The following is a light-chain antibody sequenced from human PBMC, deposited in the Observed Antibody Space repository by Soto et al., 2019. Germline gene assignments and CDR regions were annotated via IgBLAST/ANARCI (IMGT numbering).Light chain of an antibody. Sequence: DIQMTQSPSSLSASAGDRVVITCRASQPIGSYVNWYQQKPVNAPKLLIYAASSLQTGVPSRFTGSGYGTDFTLTISNLQPEDFATYYCQQSYIIPLAFGQGTTV. V-gene: IGKV1-39*01. CDR2: AAS. CDR3: QQSYIIPLA. CDR1: QPIGSY. J-gene: IGKJ1*01.